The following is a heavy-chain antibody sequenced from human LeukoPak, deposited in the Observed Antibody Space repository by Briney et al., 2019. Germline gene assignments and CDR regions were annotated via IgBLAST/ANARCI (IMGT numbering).Heavy chain of an antibody. CDR3: ARDLPSFDP. V-gene: IGHV4-39*07. CDR1: GGSISSSSYY. CDR2: IYYSGST. J-gene: IGHJ5*02. D-gene: IGHD2-2*01. Sequence: PSETLFLTCTVSGGSISSSSYYWGWIRQPPGKGLEWIGSIYYSGSTYYNPSLKSRVTISVDTSKNQFSLKLSSVTAADTAVYYCARDLPSFDPWGQGTLVTVSS.